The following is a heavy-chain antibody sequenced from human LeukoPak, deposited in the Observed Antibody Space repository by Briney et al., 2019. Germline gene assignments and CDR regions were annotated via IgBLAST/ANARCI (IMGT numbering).Heavy chain of an antibody. CDR3: ARPSGYSPHDAFDI. V-gene: IGHV4-61*02. CDR1: GGSISSGSYY. Sequence: SETLSLTCTVSGGSISSGSYYWSWIRQPAGKGLEWIGRIYTSGSTNYNPSLKSRVTISLDTSKDQFSLRLSSVTAADTAVYYCARPSGYSPHDAFDIWGQGTMVTVSS. CDR2: IYTSGST. D-gene: IGHD5-18*01. J-gene: IGHJ3*02.